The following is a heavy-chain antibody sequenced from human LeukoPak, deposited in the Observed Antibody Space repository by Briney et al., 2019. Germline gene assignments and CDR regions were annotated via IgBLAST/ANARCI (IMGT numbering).Heavy chain of an antibody. CDR2: ISYDGSNK. D-gene: IGHD5-18*01. J-gene: IGHJ6*02. V-gene: IGHV3-30-3*01. Sequence: QPGGSLRLSCAASGFTFSSYAMHWVRQAPGKGLEWVAVISYDGSNKYYADSVKGRFTISRDNSKNTLCLQMNSLRAEDTAVYYCARGPRGGYSYGDYYYYGMDVWGQGTTVTVSS. CDR1: GFTFSSYA. CDR3: ARGPRGGYSYGDYYYYGMDV.